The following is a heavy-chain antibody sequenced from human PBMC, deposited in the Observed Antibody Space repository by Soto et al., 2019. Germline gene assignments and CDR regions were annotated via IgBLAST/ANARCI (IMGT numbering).Heavy chain of an antibody. CDR3: SVPSPLGLYYFDY. D-gene: IGHD3-16*02. V-gene: IGHV3-30*03. J-gene: IGHJ4*02. CDR2: ISYDGSNK. Sequence: QVQLVESGGGVVQPGRSLRLSCAASGFTFSSYGMHWVRQAPGKGLEWVAVISYDGSNKYYADSVKGRFTISRDNSKNTLYLQMNSLRAEDTAVYYCSVPSPLGLYYFDYWGQGTLVTVSS. CDR1: GFTFSSYG.